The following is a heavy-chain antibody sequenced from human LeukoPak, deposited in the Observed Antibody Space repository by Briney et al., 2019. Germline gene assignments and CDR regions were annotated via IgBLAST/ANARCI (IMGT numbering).Heavy chain of an antibody. V-gene: IGHV6-1*01. CDR2: TVYRSKWYY. Sequence: SQTLSLTCAISGDSVSSNSAAWNWIRQSPSRGLEWLGRTVYRSKWYYDYAVSVQSRITINADTSKNQFSLHLNSATPEDTAVYYCARSTALVGDDWVDPWGQGTQVTVSS. CDR1: GDSVSSNSAA. CDR3: ARSTALVGDDWVDP. J-gene: IGHJ5*02. D-gene: IGHD2-21*01.